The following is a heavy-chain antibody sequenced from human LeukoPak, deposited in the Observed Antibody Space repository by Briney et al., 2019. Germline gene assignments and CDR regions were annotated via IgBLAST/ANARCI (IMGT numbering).Heavy chain of an antibody. CDR1: GFTFSSYD. Sequence: GGSLRLSCAASGFTFSSYDMHWVRQAPGKGLEWVAFIRYDGSNKYYADSVKGRFTISRDKSKNTLSLQMNGLRVEDTAVYYCAKVMPPGRIRFYSYYMDVWGKGTTVTVS. CDR3: AKVMPPGRIRFYSYYMDV. D-gene: IGHD2-15*01. CDR2: IRYDGSNK. J-gene: IGHJ6*03. V-gene: IGHV3-30*02.